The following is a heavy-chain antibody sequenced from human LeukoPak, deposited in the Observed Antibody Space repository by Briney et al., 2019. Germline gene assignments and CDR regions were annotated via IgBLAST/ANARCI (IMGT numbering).Heavy chain of an antibody. D-gene: IGHD3-3*01. CDR3: ARDKIYDFWSGHNFDY. CDR1: EFTFSKYW. CDR2: INLDGSVK. J-gene: IGHJ4*02. V-gene: IGHV3-7*01. Sequence: GGSLRLSCVASEFTFSKYWLSWVRQAPGKGLEWVANINLDGSVKYHVASVKGRFTISRDNSKNTLYLQINRLRVEDTAVYYCARDKIYDFWSGHNFDYWGQGTLVTVSS.